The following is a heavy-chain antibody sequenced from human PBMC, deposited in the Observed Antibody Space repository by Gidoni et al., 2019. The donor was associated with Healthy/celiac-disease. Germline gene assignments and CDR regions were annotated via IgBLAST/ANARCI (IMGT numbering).Heavy chain of an antibody. J-gene: IGHJ4*02. CDR3: ASATLGYCSSTSCPPGD. D-gene: IGHD2-2*01. CDR2: IWYDGSNK. V-gene: IGHV3-33*01. Sequence: GLEWVAVIWYDGSNKDYADSVKGRFTISRDNSKNTLYLQMTSLRAEDTAVYYCASATLGYCSSTSCPPGDWGQGTLVTVSS.